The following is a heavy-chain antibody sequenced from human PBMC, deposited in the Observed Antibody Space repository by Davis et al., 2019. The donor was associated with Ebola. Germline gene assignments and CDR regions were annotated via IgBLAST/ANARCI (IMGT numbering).Heavy chain of an antibody. D-gene: IGHD3-3*01. CDR2: IFTSGHT. Sequence: SETLSLTCNVSGASINSGFFSWSWVRQPAGKGLEWIGHIFTSGHTKYNPSLESRVTISLDPSQNQFSLRLKSVTAADTAMYFCARGVVSYYDFWGDFYTDYFDSWGQGTLVTVSS. CDR3: ARGVVSYYDFWGDFYTDYFDS. J-gene: IGHJ4*02. CDR1: GASINSGFFS. V-gene: IGHV4-61*09.